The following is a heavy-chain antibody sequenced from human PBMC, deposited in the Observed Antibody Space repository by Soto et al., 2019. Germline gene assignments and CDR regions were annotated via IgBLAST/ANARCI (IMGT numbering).Heavy chain of an antibody. J-gene: IGHJ4*02. CDR1: GFTFSGYW. CDR2: INSDGSTT. Sequence: GGSLRLSCAVSGFTFSGYWMHWVRQAPGKGLVWVSRINSDGSTTSYADSVKGRFTISRDNAKNTLYLQMDSLRAEDTAVYYCASAKIGDFFDYWGQGAQVTVSS. D-gene: IGHD3-22*01. V-gene: IGHV3-74*01. CDR3: ASAKIGDFFDY.